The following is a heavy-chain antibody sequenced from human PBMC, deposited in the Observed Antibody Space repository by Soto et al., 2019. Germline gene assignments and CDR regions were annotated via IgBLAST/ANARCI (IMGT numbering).Heavy chain of an antibody. D-gene: IGHD3-3*01. CDR1: GGSIGSYY. V-gene: IGHV4-59*08. Sequence: QVQLQESGPGLVKPSETLSLTCSVSGGSIGSYYWSWIRQPPGKGLEWIGYIYYSGSTNYNPSLKSRITISVYTSKNQFSLKLSSVTAADTSVYYCARGGWRQIASWGQGTRVTVSS. CDR3: ARGGWRQIAS. CDR2: IYYSGST. J-gene: IGHJ4*02.